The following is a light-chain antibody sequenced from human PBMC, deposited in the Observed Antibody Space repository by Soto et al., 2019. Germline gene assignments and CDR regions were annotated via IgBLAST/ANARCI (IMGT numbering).Light chain of an antibody. CDR1: VLPKQF. J-gene: IGLJ2*01. CDR3: QSADSSDSFRVV. V-gene: IGLV3-25*03. CDR2: KDA. Sequence: SYELTQPPSVSVSPGQTARTTCSGDVLPKQFVYWYQQKSGQAPVLVIYKDADRLSGIPERFSGSPSGTTVTLTISAVQAEDEADYYCQSADSSDSFRVVFGGGTTVTVL.